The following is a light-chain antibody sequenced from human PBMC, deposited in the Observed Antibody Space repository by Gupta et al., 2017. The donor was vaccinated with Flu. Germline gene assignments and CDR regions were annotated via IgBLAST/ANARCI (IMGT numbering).Light chain of an antibody. V-gene: IGLV1-44*01. Sequence: QSVLTQPPSASGTPGQRVTISCSGSSSNIGSNTVHWYQQLPGTAPKLLIYSNNQRPSGGPDRFSGSKSGTSASLAISGLQSDEEADDYCSAWDDSLNAPMVVFGGGTKLTVL. CDR1: SSNIGSNT. J-gene: IGLJ2*01. CDR3: SAWDDSLNAPMVV. CDR2: SNN.